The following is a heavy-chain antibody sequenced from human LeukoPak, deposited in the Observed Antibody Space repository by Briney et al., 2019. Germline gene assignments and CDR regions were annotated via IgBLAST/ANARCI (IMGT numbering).Heavy chain of an antibody. J-gene: IGHJ6*03. CDR2: IYAGDSDT. Sequence: PGASLEISCQGSGSNFSSYWIGWVRQLPGKGLEWMGVIYAGDSDTRYSPSFQGQVTISVDKSISTVYLQWNSLKASDTAMYYCARGHWTYNHYMDVWGEGTTVIVSS. CDR1: GSNFSSYW. CDR3: ARGHWTYNHYMDV. D-gene: IGHD1-1*01. V-gene: IGHV5-51*01.